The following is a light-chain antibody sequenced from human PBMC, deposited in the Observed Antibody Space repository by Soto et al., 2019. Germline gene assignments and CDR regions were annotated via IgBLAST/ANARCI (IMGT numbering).Light chain of an antibody. Sequence: RMTQSPSSLSASVGDTITITCRASGTINTYLNWFEQKPGEPPRLLIYGASTLHDGVPSRFSGSGSGADFTLTISGLQPEDFASYHCQQTYSDISFGGGTKV. CDR1: GTINTY. V-gene: IGKV1-39*01. CDR2: GAS. CDR3: QQTYSDIS. J-gene: IGKJ4*01.